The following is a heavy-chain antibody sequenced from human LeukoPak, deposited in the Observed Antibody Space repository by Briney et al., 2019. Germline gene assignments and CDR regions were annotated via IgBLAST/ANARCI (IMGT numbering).Heavy chain of an antibody. J-gene: IGHJ5*02. CDR1: GFNFSYYT. Sequence: GGSLRLSCAASGFNFSYYTIDWVRQAPGKGLEWVAVISYDGSNKYYADSVKGRFTISRDNSKNTLYLQMNSLRAEDTAVYYCARGPRPDTPYNWFDPWGQGTLVIVSS. V-gene: IGHV3-30-3*01. CDR3: ARGPRPDTPYNWFDP. CDR2: ISYDGSNK.